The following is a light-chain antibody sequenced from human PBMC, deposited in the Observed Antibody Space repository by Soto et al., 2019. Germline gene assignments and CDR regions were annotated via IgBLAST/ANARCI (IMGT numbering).Light chain of an antibody. CDR3: QQYGSSPPNT. J-gene: IGKJ2*01. V-gene: IGKV3-20*01. CDR1: QSVSSSY. CDR2: AAS. Sequence: EMVLTQSPGTLSLSPGERATLSCRASQSVSSSYLAWYQQKPAQAPRALIYAASSSATGIPDRFSGSGSGTDFTLTIGRLEPEDFAVYYCQQYGSSPPNTFGQGTKLEIK.